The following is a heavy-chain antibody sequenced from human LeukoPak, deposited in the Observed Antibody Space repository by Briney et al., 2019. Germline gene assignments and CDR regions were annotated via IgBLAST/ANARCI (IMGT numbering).Heavy chain of an antibody. D-gene: IGHD1-1*01. Sequence: SVKVSCKASGGTFSSYAISWVRQAPGQGLEWMEGIIPIFGTANYAQKFQGRVTITADESTSTAYMELSSLRSEDTAVYYCARDGVQLELMVGWFDPWGQGTLVTVSS. CDR3: ARDGVQLELMVGWFDP. CDR1: GGTFSSYA. CDR2: IIPIFGTA. J-gene: IGHJ5*02. V-gene: IGHV1-69*13.